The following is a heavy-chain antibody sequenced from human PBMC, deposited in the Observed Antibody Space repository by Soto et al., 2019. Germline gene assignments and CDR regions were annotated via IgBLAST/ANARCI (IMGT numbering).Heavy chain of an antibody. Sequence: EVQLLESGGGLVQPGGSLRLSCAASGFTFSSYAMSWVRQAPGKGLEWVSAISGSGGSTYYADSVKGRFTISSDNSKNTVHPAGKRRSAEVTAVYYRPKEGGGGTGTTAFDYWGQGTLVTVSS. D-gene: IGHD1-1*01. J-gene: IGHJ4*02. CDR3: PKEGGGGTGTTAFDY. CDR2: ISGSGGST. V-gene: IGHV3-23*01. CDR1: GFTFSSYA.